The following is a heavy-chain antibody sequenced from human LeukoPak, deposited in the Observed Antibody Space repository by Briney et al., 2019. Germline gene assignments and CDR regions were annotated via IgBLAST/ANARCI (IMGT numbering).Heavy chain of an antibody. CDR2: MNPNSGNT. CDR3: ARGLVAAAGRRDY. V-gene: IGHV1-8*01. J-gene: IGHJ4*02. Sequence: GASVKVSCTASGYTFTIYDINWVRQATGQGLEWMGWMNPNSGNTGYAQKFQGRVTMTRNTSISTAYMELSSLRSEDTAVYYCARGLVAAAGRRDYWGQGTLVTVSS. D-gene: IGHD6-13*01. CDR1: GYTFTIYD.